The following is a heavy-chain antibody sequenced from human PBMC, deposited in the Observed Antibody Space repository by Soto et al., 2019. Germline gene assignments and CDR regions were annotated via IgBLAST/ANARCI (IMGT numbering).Heavy chain of an antibody. Sequence: PGESLKISCKGSGYSFTSYWIGWVRQMPGKGLEWMGIIYPGDSDTRYSPSFQGQVTISADKSISTAYLQWSSLKASDTAMYYCARIRFLEWLLSDPYYYGMDVWGQGTTVTVSS. CDR2: IYPGDSDT. CDR3: ARIRFLEWLLSDPYYYGMDV. J-gene: IGHJ6*02. D-gene: IGHD3-3*01. V-gene: IGHV5-51*01. CDR1: GYSFTSYW.